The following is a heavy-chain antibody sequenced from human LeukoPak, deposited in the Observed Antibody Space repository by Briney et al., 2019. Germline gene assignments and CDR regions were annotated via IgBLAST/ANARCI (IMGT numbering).Heavy chain of an antibody. J-gene: IGHJ3*02. CDR1: GYTLTELS. CDR2: FDPEDGET. D-gene: IGHD3-3*01. Sequence: ASVKVSCKVSGYTLTELSMHWVRQAPGKGLEWMGGFDPEDGETIYAQKFQGRVTMTEGTSTDTAYMELSSLRSEDTAVYYCARVGYDFWSGYSYAFDIWGQGTMVTVSS. V-gene: IGHV1-24*01. CDR3: ARVGYDFWSGYSYAFDI.